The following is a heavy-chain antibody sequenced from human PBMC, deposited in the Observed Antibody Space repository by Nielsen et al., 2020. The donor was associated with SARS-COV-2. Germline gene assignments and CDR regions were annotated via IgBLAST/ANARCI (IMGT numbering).Heavy chain of an antibody. CDR1: EFTFSSYG. Sequence: GGSLRLSCAASEFTFSSYGMHWVRQAPGKGLEWVAVISYDGCNKYYADSVKGRFTISRDNSKNTLYLQMNSLRAEDTAVYYCAKDRWELQMGAFDIWGQGTMVTVSS. CDR3: AKDRWELQMGAFDI. CDR2: ISYDGCNK. J-gene: IGHJ3*02. V-gene: IGHV3-30*18. D-gene: IGHD1-26*01.